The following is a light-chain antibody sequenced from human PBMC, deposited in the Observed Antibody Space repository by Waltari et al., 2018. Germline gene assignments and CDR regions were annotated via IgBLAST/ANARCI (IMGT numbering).Light chain of an antibody. CDR1: SSDVGGYHY. V-gene: IGLV2-11*01. CDR3: CSYAGSSLYV. Sequence: QSALTQPRSVSGSPGQAVTISCTGTSSDVGGYHYVSWYQQHPGKAPKLMIYDVSKRPSGVPDRFSGSKSGNTASLTISGLQAEDEADYYCCSYAGSSLYVFGTGTKVTVL. J-gene: IGLJ1*01. CDR2: DVS.